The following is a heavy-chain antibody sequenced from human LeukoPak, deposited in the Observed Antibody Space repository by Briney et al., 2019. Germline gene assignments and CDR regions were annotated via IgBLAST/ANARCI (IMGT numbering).Heavy chain of an antibody. Sequence: LPGGSLRLSCAASGFSFSSFEMNWVRQAPGKGLEWIAYIDNDGWATSYYADSVKGRFTITRDDAKSSLCLQMDSLTVEDTAVYYCARDLIGWSLDPWGQGTLVTVSS. CDR1: GFSFSSFE. CDR2: IDNDGWA. D-gene: IGHD2-2*03. CDR3: ARDLIGWSLDP. J-gene: IGHJ5*02. V-gene: IGHV3-48*03.